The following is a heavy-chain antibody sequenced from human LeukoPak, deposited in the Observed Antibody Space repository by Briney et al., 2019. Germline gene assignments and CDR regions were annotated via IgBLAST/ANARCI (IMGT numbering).Heavy chain of an antibody. V-gene: IGHV1-69*06. CDR1: GGTFSSYA. CDR3: ASAGGDTRNFGY. Sequence: SVKVSCKASGGTFSSYAISWVRQAPGQGLEWMGGIIPIFGTANYAQKFQGRVTITADKSTSTAYMELSSLRSEDTAVYYCASAGGDTRNFGYWGQGTLVTVSS. J-gene: IGHJ4*02. D-gene: IGHD2-21*01. CDR2: IIPIFGTA.